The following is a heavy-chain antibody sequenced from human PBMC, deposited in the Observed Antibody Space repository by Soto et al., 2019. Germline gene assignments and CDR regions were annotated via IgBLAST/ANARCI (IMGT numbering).Heavy chain of an antibody. V-gene: IGHV1-46*03. CDR3: ARDPGDYGDEGAFDI. Sequence: QVQLVQSGAEVTKPGASVKVSCKASGYTFTSYYMHWVRQAPGQGLEWMGIINPSGGSTSYAQKFQGRVTMTRDTSTSTVYMELSSLRSEDTAVYYCARDPGDYGDEGAFDIWGQGTMVTVSS. D-gene: IGHD4-17*01. CDR1: GYTFTSYY. J-gene: IGHJ3*02. CDR2: INPSGGST.